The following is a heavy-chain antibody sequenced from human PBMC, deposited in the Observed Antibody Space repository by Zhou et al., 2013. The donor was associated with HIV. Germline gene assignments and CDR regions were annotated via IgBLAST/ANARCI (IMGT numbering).Heavy chain of an antibody. CDR3: ARSKGAFVVDLFDY. D-gene: IGHD2-15*01. V-gene: IGHV1-18*01. Sequence: QLVQSGAEVKKPGASVKVSCKASPYTFTSFGIGWVRQAPGQGLEWMGWVSSYSGDSNYAQKFQDRVTMTRDTSTTTIYIELSSLRSNDTAVYYCARSKGAFVVDLFDYWGQGTLVTVSS. CDR1: PYTFTSFG. J-gene: IGHJ4*02. CDR2: VSSYSGDS.